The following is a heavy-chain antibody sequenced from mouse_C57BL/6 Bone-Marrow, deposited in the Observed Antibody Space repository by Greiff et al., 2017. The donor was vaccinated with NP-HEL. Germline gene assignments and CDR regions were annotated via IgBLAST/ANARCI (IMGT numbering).Heavy chain of an antibody. D-gene: IGHD1-1*01. J-gene: IGHJ2*01. CDR2: IYPRDGST. CDR1: GYTFTDHT. Sequence: QVQLQQSDAELVKPGASVKISCKVSGYTFTDHTIHWMKQRPEQGLEWIGYIYPRDGSTKYNEKFKGKATLTADKSSSTAYMQLNSLTSEDSAVYFCSRPSSFITTVVAPFDYWGQGTTLTVSS. CDR3: SRPSSFITTVVAPFDY. V-gene: IGHV1-78*01.